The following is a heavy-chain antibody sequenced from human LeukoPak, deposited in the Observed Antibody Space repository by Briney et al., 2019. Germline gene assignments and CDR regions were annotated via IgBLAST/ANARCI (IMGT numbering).Heavy chain of an antibody. J-gene: IGHJ6*03. D-gene: IGHD5-18*01. CDR3: ARGGYSYGTPYYYMDV. CDR1: GFTFSDYY. V-gene: IGHV3-11*04. Sequence: GGSLRLSCAASGFTFSDYYMSWIRQAPGKGLEWVSYISSSSSTIYYADSVKGRFTISRDNAKNSLYLQMNSLRAEDTAVYYCARGGYSYGTPYYYMDVWGKGTTVTVSS. CDR2: ISSSSSTI.